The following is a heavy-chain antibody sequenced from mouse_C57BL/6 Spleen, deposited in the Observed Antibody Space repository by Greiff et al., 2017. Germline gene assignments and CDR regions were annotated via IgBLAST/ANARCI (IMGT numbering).Heavy chain of an antibody. V-gene: IGHV1-69*01. J-gene: IGHJ4*01. Sequence: QVQLQQSDAELVKPGASVTISCKVSGYTFTSYWMHWVKQRPGQGLEWIGEIDPSDSYPNYNQKFKGKSTLTVDKSTSTAYMQLSSLTSEDSAVYYCARRSTGTNYYALDYWGQGTSVTVSS. CDR1: GYTFTSYW. CDR3: ARRSTGTNYYALDY. D-gene: IGHD4-1*02. CDR2: IDPSDSYP.